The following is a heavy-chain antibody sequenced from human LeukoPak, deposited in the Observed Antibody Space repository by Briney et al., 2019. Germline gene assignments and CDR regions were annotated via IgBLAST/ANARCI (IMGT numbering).Heavy chain of an antibody. Sequence: PSETLSLTCTVSGGSISSSSYYWGWIRQPPGKGLEWIGSIYYSGSTYYNPSLKSRVTISVDTSKNQFSLKLSSVTAADTAVYYCAREPFGITPSDYWGQGTLVTVSS. CDR1: GGSISSSSYY. V-gene: IGHV4-39*01. J-gene: IGHJ4*02. CDR3: AREPFGITPSDY. CDR2: IYYSGST. D-gene: IGHD3-10*01.